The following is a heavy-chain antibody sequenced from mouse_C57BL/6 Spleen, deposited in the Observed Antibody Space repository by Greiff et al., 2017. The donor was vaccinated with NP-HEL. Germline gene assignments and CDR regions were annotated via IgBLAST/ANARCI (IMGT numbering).Heavy chain of an antibody. J-gene: IGHJ2*01. V-gene: IGHV1-55*01. CDR3: AREERPYYDYDVFDY. CDR2: IYPGSGST. D-gene: IGHD2-4*01. Sequence: VQLQQPGAELVKPGASVKMSCKASGYTFTSYWITWVKQRPGQGLEWIGDIYPGSGSTNYNEKFKSKATLTVDTSSSTAYMQLSLTSEDSAVYYCAREERPYYDYDVFDYWGQGTTLTVSS. CDR1: GYTFTSYW.